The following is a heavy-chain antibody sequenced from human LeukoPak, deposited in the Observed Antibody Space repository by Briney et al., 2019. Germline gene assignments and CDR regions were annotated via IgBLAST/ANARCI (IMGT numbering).Heavy chain of an antibody. CDR2: IKRAGDGGTK. Sequence: PGGSLRLSCAASGFSFSNAWMNWVRQAPGKGLEWVCRIKRAGDGGTKEYAETVEGRFTTSRDDSRNTLYLQMNSLKIEDTALYYCATPTPRRTYFVGDSFDFWGQGTMVIVSP. CDR1: GFSFSNAW. CDR3: ATPTPRRTYFVGDSFDF. J-gene: IGHJ3*01. V-gene: IGHV3-15*01. D-gene: IGHD1-26*01.